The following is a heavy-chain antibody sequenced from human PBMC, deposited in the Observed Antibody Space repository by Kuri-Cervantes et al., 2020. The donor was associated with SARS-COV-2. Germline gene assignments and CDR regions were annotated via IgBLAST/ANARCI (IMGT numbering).Heavy chain of an antibody. CDR3: ARDPPSPYCSGGSCRTDV. CDR1: GGSVSSGSYY. V-gene: IGHV3-21*01. D-gene: IGHD2-15*01. J-gene: IGHJ6*02. CDR2: ISSSSSYI. Sequence: ETLSLTCTVSGGSVSSGSYYWSWVRQAPGKGLEWVSSISSSSSYIYYADSVKGRFTISRDNAKNSLYLQMNSLRAEDTAVYYCARDPPSPYCSGGSCRTDVWGQGTTVTVSS.